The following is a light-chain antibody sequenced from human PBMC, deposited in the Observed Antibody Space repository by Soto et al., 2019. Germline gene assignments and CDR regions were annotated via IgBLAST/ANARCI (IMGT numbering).Light chain of an antibody. CDR2: AAS. V-gene: IGKV1-17*01. Sequence: DIPMPQSHSSLSASVGARVTITRRASQGIRNDLVWYQQKPGKAPKRLIYAASTLQGGVPSRFSGSGSGTEFTLTISSLQPEEFATYYCLKHNSYPRTVGKGTKVAI. J-gene: IGKJ1*01. CDR1: QGIRND. CDR3: LKHNSYPRT.